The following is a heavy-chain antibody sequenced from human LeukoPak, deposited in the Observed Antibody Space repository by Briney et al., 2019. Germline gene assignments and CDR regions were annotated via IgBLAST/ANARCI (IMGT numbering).Heavy chain of an antibody. CDR3: ARYNWNPYYMDV. D-gene: IGHD1-20*01. Sequence: SVKVSCKASGGTFGSYAISWVRQAPGQGLEWMGRIIPIFGTANYAQKFQGRVTITTDESTSTAYMELSSLRSEDTAVYYCARYNWNPYYMDVWGKGTTVTVSS. CDR1: GGTFGSYA. J-gene: IGHJ6*03. V-gene: IGHV1-69*05. CDR2: IIPIFGTA.